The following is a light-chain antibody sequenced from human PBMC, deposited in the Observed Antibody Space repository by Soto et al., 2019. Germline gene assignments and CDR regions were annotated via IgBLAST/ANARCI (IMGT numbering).Light chain of an antibody. CDR2: EVS. CDR1: SSDVGSYNL. V-gene: IGLV2-23*02. J-gene: IGLJ1*01. CDR3: GSQGDV. Sequence: QSALTQPASVSGSPGQSITISCTGTSSDVGSYNLVSWYQHHPGKAPKLMIYEVSKRPSGVSNRFSGSKSGNTASLTISGLQAEDETDYYCGSQGDVFGTGTKVTVL.